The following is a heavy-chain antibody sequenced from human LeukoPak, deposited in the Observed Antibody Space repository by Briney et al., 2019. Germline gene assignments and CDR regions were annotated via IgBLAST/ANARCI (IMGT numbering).Heavy chain of an antibody. CDR3: ARGTLTYYYGSGDEPDY. Sequence: PSETLSLTCTVSGGSISSGSYYWRWIRQPAGTGLEWIGRIYTSGSTNYNPSLKSRVTISVDTSKNQFSLKLSSVTAADTAVYYCARGTLTYYYGSGDEPDYWGQGTLVTVSS. D-gene: IGHD3-10*01. J-gene: IGHJ4*02. V-gene: IGHV4-61*02. CDR1: GGSISSGSYY. CDR2: IYTSGST.